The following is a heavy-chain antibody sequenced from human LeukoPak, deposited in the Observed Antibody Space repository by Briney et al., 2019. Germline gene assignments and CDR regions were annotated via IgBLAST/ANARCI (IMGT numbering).Heavy chain of an antibody. CDR3: AREDANWGDFDS. CDR2: IYYSGST. D-gene: IGHD7-27*01. V-gene: IGHV4-59*01. J-gene: IGHJ4*02. Sequence: SETLSLTCTVSGGSISSYYWSWIRQPPGKGLEWIGYIYYSGSTNYNPSLKSRVTISLDTSKNQFSLKLSSMTAADTAVYYCAREDANWGDFDSWGQGTLVTVSS. CDR1: GGSISSYY.